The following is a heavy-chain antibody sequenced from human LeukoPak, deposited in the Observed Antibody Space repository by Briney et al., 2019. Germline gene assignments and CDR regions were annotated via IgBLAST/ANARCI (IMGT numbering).Heavy chain of an antibody. CDR2: IIPIFGTA. V-gene: IGHV1-69*13. D-gene: IGHD2-2*02. J-gene: IGHJ5*02. CDR3: ARGDCSSTSCYTGWFDP. CDR1: GYTFTSYG. Sequence: GASVKVSCKASGYTFTSYGISWVRQAPGQGLEWMGGIIPIFGTANYAQKFQGRVTITADESTSTAYMELSSLRSEDTAVYYCARGDCSSTSCYTGWFDPWGQGTLVTVSS.